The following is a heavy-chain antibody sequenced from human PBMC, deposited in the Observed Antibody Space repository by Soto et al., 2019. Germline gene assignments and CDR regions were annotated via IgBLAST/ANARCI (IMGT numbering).Heavy chain of an antibody. Sequence: SETLSLTCTVPGGSISRSNYYWGWTRQPPGKGLEWIGSIYYSGSTYYNPSLKSRVTISVDTSKNQFSLKLSSVTAADTAVYFCARTRLHPPPTYYYYGMDVWGQGTTVTV. D-gene: IGHD4-4*01. CDR3: ARTRLHPPPTYYYYGMDV. CDR2: IYYSGST. CDR1: GGSISRSNYY. J-gene: IGHJ6*02. V-gene: IGHV4-39*01.